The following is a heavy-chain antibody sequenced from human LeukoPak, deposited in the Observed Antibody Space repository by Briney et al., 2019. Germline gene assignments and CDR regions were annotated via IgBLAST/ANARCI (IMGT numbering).Heavy chain of an antibody. CDR1: GYIFTNYY. CDR3: ARGGGLGYCSSTSCRFDY. CDR2: INPSGGST. V-gene: IGHV1-46*01. J-gene: IGHJ4*02. Sequence: ASVKVSRKASGYIFTNYYMHWVRQAPGQGLEWMGMINPSGGSTRYAQKFQGRATMTRDTSTNTVYMELSSLRSEDTAVYYCARGGGLGYCSSTSCRFDYWGQGTLVTVSS. D-gene: IGHD2-2*01.